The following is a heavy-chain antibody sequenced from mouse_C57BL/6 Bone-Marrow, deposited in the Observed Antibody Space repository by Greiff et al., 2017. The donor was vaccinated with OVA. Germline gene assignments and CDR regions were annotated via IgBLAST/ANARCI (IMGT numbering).Heavy chain of an antibody. D-gene: IGHD1-1*01. J-gene: IGHJ1*03. CDR3: ARGLYYGSSYWYFDV. V-gene: IGHV1-22*01. CDR2: INPNNGGT. CDR1: GYTFTDYN. Sequence: EVKLVESGPELVKPGASVKMSCKASGYTFTDYNMHWVKQSHGKSLEWIGYINPNNGGTSYNQKFKGKATLTVNKSSSTAYMELRSLTSEDSAVYYCARGLYYGSSYWYFDVWGTGTTVTVSS.